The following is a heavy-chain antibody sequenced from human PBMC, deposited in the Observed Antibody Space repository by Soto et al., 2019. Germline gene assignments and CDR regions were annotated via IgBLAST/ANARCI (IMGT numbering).Heavy chain of an antibody. D-gene: IGHD4-17*01. CDR2: IYYSGST. J-gene: IGHJ4*02. CDR3: ARRYGASFDY. Sequence: TSETLSLTCSFSGGSIRSYYWSLIRQPPGKGLEWIGYIYYSGSTNYNPSLKSRVTISVDTSKNQFSLKLSSVTAADTAVYYCARRYGASFDYWGQGTLLTVSS. V-gene: IGHV4-59*01. CDR1: GGSIRSYY.